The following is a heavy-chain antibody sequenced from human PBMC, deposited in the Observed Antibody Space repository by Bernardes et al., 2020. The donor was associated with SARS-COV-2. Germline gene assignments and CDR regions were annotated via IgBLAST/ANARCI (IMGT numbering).Heavy chain of an antibody. CDR2: INPNSGGT. CDR1: GYTFTGYY. V-gene: IGHV1-2*04. Sequence: ASMKVSCKASGYTFTGYYMHWVRQAPGQGLEWMGWINPNSGGTNYAQKFQGWVTMTRDTSISTAYMELSRLRSDDTAVYYCARQTDPLNYYYGMDVWGQGTTVTVSS. J-gene: IGHJ6*02. CDR3: ARQTDPLNYYYGMDV.